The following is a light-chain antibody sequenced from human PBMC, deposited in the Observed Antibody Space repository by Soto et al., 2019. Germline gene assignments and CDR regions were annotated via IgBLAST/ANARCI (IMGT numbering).Light chain of an antibody. CDR3: QQFGSSIPHT. V-gene: IGKV3-20*01. CDR1: QVIGSRY. Sequence: EIVLTQFPDTLSLSPGERATISCRASQVIGSRYLAWYHQKSGQAPRLLIYGASSRATGIPDRFSGSGSGTDFTLTISRLEPEDFGVYYCQQFGSSIPHTFGQGTKLEIK. J-gene: IGKJ2*01. CDR2: GAS.